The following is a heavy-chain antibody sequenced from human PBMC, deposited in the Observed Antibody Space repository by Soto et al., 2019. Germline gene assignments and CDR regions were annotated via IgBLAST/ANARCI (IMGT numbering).Heavy chain of an antibody. Sequence: PGGSLRLSCAASGFTFSTYTMHWVRQAPGKGLEWVTIISYDGSNKYYADSVKGRFTISRDNSKNTLYLQMNSLRAEDTAVYYCARGGSWTTVVTAFDYWGQGTLVTVSS. D-gene: IGHD4-17*01. J-gene: IGHJ4*02. CDR2: ISYDGSNK. CDR3: ARGGSWTTVVTAFDY. V-gene: IGHV3-30-3*01. CDR1: GFTFSTYT.